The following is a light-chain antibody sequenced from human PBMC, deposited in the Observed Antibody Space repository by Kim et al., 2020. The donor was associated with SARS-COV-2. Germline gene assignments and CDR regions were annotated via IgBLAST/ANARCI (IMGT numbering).Light chain of an antibody. CDR2: GAS. J-gene: IGKJ4*01. CDR3: QLYDLSPFT. V-gene: IGKV3-20*01. CDR1: RTISSAS. Sequence: EFVLTQSPGTLSLSPGERATLSCRPSRTISSASLAWYQHKRGQAPRLLIYGASIRATGIPDRFIGSGSGTDFTLTISRLEPEDFAVYYCQLYDLSPFTFGGGTKVDIK.